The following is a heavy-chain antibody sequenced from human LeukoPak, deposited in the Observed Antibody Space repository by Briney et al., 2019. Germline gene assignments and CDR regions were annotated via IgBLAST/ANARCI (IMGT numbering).Heavy chain of an antibody. CDR1: GFTVSSNY. V-gene: IGHV3-53*01. Sequence: GGSLRLSCAASGFTVSSNYMSWVRQAPGKGLEWVSVIYSGGSTYYADSVKGRFTISRDNSKNTLYLQMNSLRAEDTAVYYCAGRYSDSSGYWERWGQGTLVTVSS. J-gene: IGHJ4*02. CDR2: IYSGGST. CDR3: AGRYSDSSGYWER. D-gene: IGHD3-22*01.